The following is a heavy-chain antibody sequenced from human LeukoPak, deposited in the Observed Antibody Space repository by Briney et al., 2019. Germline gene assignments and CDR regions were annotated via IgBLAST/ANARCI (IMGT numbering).Heavy chain of an antibody. CDR2: ICGSGGRT. V-gene: IGHV3-23*01. J-gene: IGHJ6*03. Sequence: GGTLRLSCAVSGFTFSNYGMSWVRQAPGKGLEWVATICGSGGRTYYADSVKGRFTISRDTSKNTLYLQMNCVRAEDTAIYYCAKHGSGIHYPYYYYMDGCGKGTTVTISS. D-gene: IGHD1-26*01. CDR3: AKHGSGIHYPYYYYMDG. CDR1: GFTFSNYG.